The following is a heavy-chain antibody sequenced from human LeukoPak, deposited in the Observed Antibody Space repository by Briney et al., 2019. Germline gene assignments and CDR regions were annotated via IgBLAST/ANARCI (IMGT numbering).Heavy chain of an antibody. Sequence: PGGSLRLSCAASGFTFSSYSMNWVRQAPGKGLEWVAVIWYDGSNKYYADSVKGRFTISRDNSKNTLYLQMNSLRAEDTAVYYCARDRGAAAGYYFDYWGQGTLVTVSS. CDR2: IWYDGSNK. CDR1: GFTFSSYS. D-gene: IGHD6-13*01. CDR3: ARDRGAAAGYYFDY. V-gene: IGHV3-33*08. J-gene: IGHJ4*02.